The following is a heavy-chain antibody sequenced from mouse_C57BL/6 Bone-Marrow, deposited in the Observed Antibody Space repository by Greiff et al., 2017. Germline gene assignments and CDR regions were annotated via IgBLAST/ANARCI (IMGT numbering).Heavy chain of an antibody. D-gene: IGHD1-1*01. V-gene: IGHV1-81*01. CDR3: ARYYYGSTSFAY. J-gene: IGHJ3*01. CDR1: GYTFTSYG. CDR2: IYPRSGNT. Sequence: VQLQQSGAELARPGASVKLSCKASGYTFTSYGISWVKQRTGQGLEWIGEIYPRSGNTYYNEKFKGKVTLTADKSSSTAYLELRRLTSEDSAVYIGARYYYGSTSFAYWGQGTLVTVSA.